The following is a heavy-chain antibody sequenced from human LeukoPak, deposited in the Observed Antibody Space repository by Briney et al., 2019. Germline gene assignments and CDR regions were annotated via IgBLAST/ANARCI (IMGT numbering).Heavy chain of an antibody. Sequence: SQTLSLTCAISGDSVSSNSAAWNWIRQSPSRGLEWLGRTYYRSKWYNDYAVSVKSRITINPDTSKNQFSLQLNSVTPEDTAVYYCARDQQPPCSSTSCHTYYYYYGMDVWGQGTTVTVSS. V-gene: IGHV6-1*01. D-gene: IGHD2-2*02. J-gene: IGHJ6*02. CDR3: ARDQQPPCSSTSCHTYYYYYGMDV. CDR1: GDSVSSNSAA. CDR2: TYYRSKWYN.